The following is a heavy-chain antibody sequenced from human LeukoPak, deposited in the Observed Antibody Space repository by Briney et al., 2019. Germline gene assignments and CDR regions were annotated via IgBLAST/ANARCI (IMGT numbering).Heavy chain of an antibody. J-gene: IGHJ4*02. D-gene: IGHD6-13*01. CDR2: INHSGST. CDR3: AFSSSLPLFDY. CDR1: GGSFSGYY. V-gene: IGHV4-34*01. Sequence: SETLSLTCAVYGGSFSGYYWSWIRQPPGKGLEWIGEINHSGSTNYNPSLKSRVTISVDTSKNQFSLKLSSVTAADTAVYYFAFSSSLPLFDYWGQGTLVTVSS.